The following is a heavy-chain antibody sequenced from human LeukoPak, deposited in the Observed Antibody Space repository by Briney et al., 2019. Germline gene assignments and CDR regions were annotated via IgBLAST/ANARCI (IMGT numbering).Heavy chain of an antibody. Sequence: SETLSLTCAVYGGSFSGYYWSWIRQPPGKGLEWIGEINHSGSTNYNPSLKSRVTISVDTSKNQCSLKLSSVTAADTAVYYCARVTRGYSGYDYPHYFDYWGQGTLVTVSS. CDR3: ARVTRGYSGYDYPHYFDY. D-gene: IGHD5-12*01. J-gene: IGHJ4*02. CDR1: GGSFSGYY. V-gene: IGHV4-34*01. CDR2: INHSGST.